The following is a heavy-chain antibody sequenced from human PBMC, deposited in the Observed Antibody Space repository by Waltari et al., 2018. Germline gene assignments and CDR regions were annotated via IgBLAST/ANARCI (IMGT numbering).Heavy chain of an antibody. V-gene: IGHV4-59*01. CDR3: AGANLLSGRGY. Sequence: VQLQESGPGLVKPSETLSLTCTVSGGSISSYYWSWIRQPPGKRLEWIGYIHYSGSTESNATLKSRVTISINTTKNQVTLKLSSVTAANTAVYYSAGANLLSGRGYWGQGTLVTVSS. J-gene: IGHJ4*02. CDR2: IHYSGST. D-gene: IGHD2-8*01. CDR1: GGSISSYY.